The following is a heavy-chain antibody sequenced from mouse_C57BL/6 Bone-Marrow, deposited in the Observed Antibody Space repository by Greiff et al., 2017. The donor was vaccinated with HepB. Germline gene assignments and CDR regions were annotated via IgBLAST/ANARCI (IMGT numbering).Heavy chain of an antibody. V-gene: IGHV1-81*01. D-gene: IGHD1-1*01. CDR3: APYYYGRGFDY. J-gene: IGHJ2*01. CDR2: IYPRSGNT. Sequence: VHLVESGAELARPGASVKLSCKASGYTFTSYGISWVKQRTGQGLEWIGEIYPRSGNTYYNEKFKGKATLTADKSSSTAYMELRSLTSEDSAVYFCAPYYYGRGFDYWGQGTTLTVSS. CDR1: GYTFTSYG.